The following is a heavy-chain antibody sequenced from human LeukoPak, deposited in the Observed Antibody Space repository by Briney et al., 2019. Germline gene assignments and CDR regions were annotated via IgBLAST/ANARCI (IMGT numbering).Heavy chain of an antibody. J-gene: IGHJ6*03. D-gene: IGHD7-27*01. CDR2: IKSKTDGGTT. V-gene: IGHV3-15*01. CDR3: TTDGRLWGNYYYYYMDV. CDR1: GFTFSDAW. Sequence: GGSLRLSCAASGFTFSDAWMSWVRQAPGKGLEWVGRIKSKTDGGTTDYAAPVKGRFTISRDDSKNTLYLQMNSLKTEDTAVYYCTTDGRLWGNYYYYYMDVWGKGTTVTVSS.